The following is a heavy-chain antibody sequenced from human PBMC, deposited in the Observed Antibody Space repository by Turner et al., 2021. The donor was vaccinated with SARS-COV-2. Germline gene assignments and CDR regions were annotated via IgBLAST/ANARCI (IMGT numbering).Heavy chain of an antibody. V-gene: IGHV4-61*08. Sequence: QVQLQESGPGLVKPSETLSLTCTVSGGSVSSGAYYWSWIRQPPGKGLEWIGYSHYGGRSNTNPSLRSRVTISAHTSKNQFSLNLSSVTAADTAVYYCASSLDYYDSSGPEGWFDPWGQGILVTVSS. CDR2: SHYGGRS. CDR3: ASSLDYYDSSGPEGWFDP. D-gene: IGHD3-22*01. CDR1: GGSVSSGAYY. J-gene: IGHJ5*02.